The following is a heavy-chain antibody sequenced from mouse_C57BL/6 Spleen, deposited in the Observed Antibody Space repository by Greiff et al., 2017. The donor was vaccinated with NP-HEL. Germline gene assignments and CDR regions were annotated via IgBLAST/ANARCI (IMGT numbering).Heavy chain of an antibody. Sequence: EVQGVESGGGLVKPGGSLKLSCAASGFTFSSYAMSWVRQTPEKRLEWVATISDGGSYTYYPDNVKGRFTISRDNAKNNLYLQMSHLKSEDTAMYYCAREGGRDDAWFAYWGQGTLVTVSA. D-gene: IGHD2-12*01. CDR3: AREGGRDDAWFAY. CDR2: ISDGGSYT. J-gene: IGHJ3*01. CDR1: GFTFSSYA. V-gene: IGHV5-4*01.